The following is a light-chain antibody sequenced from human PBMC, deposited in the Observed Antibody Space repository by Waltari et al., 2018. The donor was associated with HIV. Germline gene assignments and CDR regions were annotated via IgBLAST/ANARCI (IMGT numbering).Light chain of an antibody. J-gene: IGLJ2*01. CDR2: RDN. CDR1: TANIGANF. V-gene: IGLV1-47*01. Sequence: QSVLTQPPSASGTPGQKVTISCSVGTANIGANFVFWFQQFPGPAPNLLIYRDNLRHSGVPARFSGSKSGTSASLTISGLRSDDEAHYFCAVLDDTLGGGVFGGGTKLTVL. CDR3: AVLDDTLGGGV.